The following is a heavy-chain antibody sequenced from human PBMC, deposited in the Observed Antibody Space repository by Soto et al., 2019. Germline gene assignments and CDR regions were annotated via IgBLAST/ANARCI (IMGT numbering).Heavy chain of an antibody. J-gene: IGHJ4*02. CDR1: GGTFSSYA. Sequence: HVQLVQSGAEVKKPGSSVKVSCKASGGTFSSYAISWVRQAPGQGLEWMGGIIPIFATSNYAQKFQGRVTITADESTTTAYMELSSLRSEDTAVYYCARGVEHSGYDFFYWGQGTLVTVSS. D-gene: IGHD5-12*01. CDR3: ARGVEHSGYDFFY. V-gene: IGHV1-69*01. CDR2: IIPIFATS.